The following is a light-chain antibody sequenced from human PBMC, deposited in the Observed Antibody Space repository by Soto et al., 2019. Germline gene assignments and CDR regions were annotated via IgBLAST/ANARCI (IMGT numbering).Light chain of an antibody. V-gene: IGLV3-1*01. Sequence: SYELTQTPSVSVSPGQTASITCSGHKLGERHVSWYQQKTGQSPLLVMYQDTRRPSGIPERFSGSNSGNTATLTISGTQSIDEADYYCQAWDRNAWVFGGGTKVTVL. CDR1: KLGERH. CDR2: QDT. CDR3: QAWDRNAWV. J-gene: IGLJ3*02.